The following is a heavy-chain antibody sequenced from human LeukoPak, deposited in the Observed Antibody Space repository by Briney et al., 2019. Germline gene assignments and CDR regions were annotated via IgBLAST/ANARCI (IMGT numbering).Heavy chain of an antibody. D-gene: IGHD2-21*02. CDR3: ARAQEYCGGDCYSEL. V-gene: IGHV1-8*01. Sequence: ASVKVSCKASGYTFTSYDINWVRQATGQGLEWMGWMNPNSGNTGYAQKFQGRVTMTRNTSISTAYMELSSLRSEDTAVYYCARAQEYCGGDCYSELWGQVSLVTVSS. CDR1: GYTFTSYD. J-gene: IGHJ4*02. CDR2: MNPNSGNT.